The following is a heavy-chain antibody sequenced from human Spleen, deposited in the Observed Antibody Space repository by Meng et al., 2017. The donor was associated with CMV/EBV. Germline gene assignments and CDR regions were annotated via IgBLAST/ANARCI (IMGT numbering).Heavy chain of an antibody. CDR3: ARGGSSSSLGRLYYYYGMDV. D-gene: IGHD6-6*01. CDR2: IYYSGST. V-gene: IGHV4-59*12. J-gene: IGHJ6*02. Sequence: SETLSLTCTVSGGSISSYYWSWIRQPPGKGLEWIGYIYYSGSTYYNPSLKSRVTISVDTSKNQFSLKLSSVTAADTAVYYCARGGSSSSLGRLYYYYGMDVWGQGTTVTVSS. CDR1: GGSISSYY.